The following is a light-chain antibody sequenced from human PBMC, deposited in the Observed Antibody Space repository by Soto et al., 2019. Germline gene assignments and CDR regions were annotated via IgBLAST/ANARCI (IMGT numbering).Light chain of an antibody. CDR1: QSVGNY. V-gene: IGKV1-39*01. Sequence: DIQMTQSPSSLSASVGDRVTITCRASQSVGNYLNWYQQKPWKAPKLLIYAASSLLSGVPSRFSGSASGTAFTLTISSLQPEDCATYYCQQSRSFPHTFGQGTNLEIK. CDR3: QQSRSFPHT. J-gene: IGKJ2*01. CDR2: AAS.